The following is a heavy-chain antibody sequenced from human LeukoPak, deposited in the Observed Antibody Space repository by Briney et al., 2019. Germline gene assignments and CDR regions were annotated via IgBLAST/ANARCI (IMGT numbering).Heavy chain of an antibody. CDR1: GNSW. CDR3: VSFYETY. CDR2: INSDGSWT. Sequence: GGSLRLSCAASGNSWMHWVRQAPGKGLVWVSHINSDGSWTSCADSVKGRFTISKDNAKNTVYLQMNSLRAEDTAVYYCVSFYETYWGRGTLVTVSS. V-gene: IGHV3-74*01. D-gene: IGHD2/OR15-2a*01. J-gene: IGHJ4*02.